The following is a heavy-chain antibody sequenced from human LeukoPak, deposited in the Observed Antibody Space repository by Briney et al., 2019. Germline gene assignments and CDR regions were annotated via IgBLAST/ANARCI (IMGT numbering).Heavy chain of an antibody. J-gene: IGHJ4*02. CDR1: GFTFSTYE. CDR3: ARFGYGDYLHFDY. V-gene: IGHV3-48*03. D-gene: IGHD4-17*01. CDR2: ISSTGSNI. Sequence: TGGSLRLSCAASGFTFSTYEMNWVRQAPGKGLEWVSYISSTGSNIYYADSVKGRFTISRDNSKNTLYLQMNSLRAEDTAVYYCARFGYGDYLHFDYWGQGTLVTVSS.